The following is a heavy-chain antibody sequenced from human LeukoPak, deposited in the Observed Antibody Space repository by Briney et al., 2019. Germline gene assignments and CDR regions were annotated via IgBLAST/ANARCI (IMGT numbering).Heavy chain of an antibody. CDR3: AAMTTVTMYSYFFDS. V-gene: IGHV4-39*07. Sequence: SETLSLTCTVSSGSISSNNHYWGWIRQPQGKGLEWIGSIDYSGSTDYNPSLKSRVSISVDTSKNQFSLKLSSVTAADTAVYYCAAMTTVTMYSYFFDSWGQGTLLTVSS. D-gene: IGHD4-17*01. CDR1: SGSISSNNHY. CDR2: IDYSGST. J-gene: IGHJ4*02.